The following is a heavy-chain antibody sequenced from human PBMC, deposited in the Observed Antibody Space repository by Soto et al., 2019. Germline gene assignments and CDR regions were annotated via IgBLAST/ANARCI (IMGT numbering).Heavy chain of an antibody. V-gene: IGHV4-4*07. J-gene: IGHJ4*02. CDR1: GGSISSYY. Sequence: SETLSLTCTVSGGSISSYYWSWIRQPAGKGLERIGRIYTSGSTNYNPSLKSRVTMSVDTSKNQFSLKLSSVTAADTAVYYCARTGIAAPVFDYWGQGTLVTVSS. CDR2: IYTSGST. D-gene: IGHD6-6*01. CDR3: ARTGIAAPVFDY.